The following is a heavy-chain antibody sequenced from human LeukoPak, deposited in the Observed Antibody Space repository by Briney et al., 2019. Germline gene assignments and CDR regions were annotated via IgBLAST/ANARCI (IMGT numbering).Heavy chain of an antibody. V-gene: IGHV3-30*03. CDR2: ISYDGSNK. CDR3: TSYNDRDAFDI. J-gene: IGHJ3*02. Sequence: PGGSLRLSCAASGFTFSSYGMHWVRQAPGKGLEWVAVISYDGSNKYYADSVKGRFTISRDNSKNTLYLQMNSLRAEDTAVYYCTSYNDRDAFDIWGQGTMVTVSS. CDR1: GFTFSSYG. D-gene: IGHD1-14*01.